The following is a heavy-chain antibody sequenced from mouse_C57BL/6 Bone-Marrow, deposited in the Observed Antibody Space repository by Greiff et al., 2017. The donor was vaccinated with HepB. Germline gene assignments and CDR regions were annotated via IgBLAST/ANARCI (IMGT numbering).Heavy chain of an antibody. Sequence: VQLQQSGPELVKPGASVKISCKASGYAFSSSWMNWVKQRPGKGLEWIGRIYPGDGDTNSNGKFKGKATLTADKSSSTASMQLSSLTSEDSAVYFCARPFITTVVPFAYWGQGTLVTVSA. CDR1: GYAFSSSW. D-gene: IGHD1-1*01. CDR2: IYPGDGDT. J-gene: IGHJ3*01. V-gene: IGHV1-82*01. CDR3: ARPFITTVVPFAY.